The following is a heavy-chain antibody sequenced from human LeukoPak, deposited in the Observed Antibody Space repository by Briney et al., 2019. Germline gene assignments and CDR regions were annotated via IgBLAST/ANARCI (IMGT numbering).Heavy chain of an antibody. D-gene: IGHD1-14*01. V-gene: IGHV4-38-2*01. Sequence: SETLSLTCAVSGYSTSSGFYWGWIRQPPEQGLEWIGVMYHSGTTYYNTSLKSRVAISVDTSKNQFSLNLTSVTAADTAVYYCARAEFRNHYYMDVWGKGTTVTVSS. CDR2: MYHSGTT. CDR1: GYSTSSGFY. CDR3: ARAEFRNHYYMDV. J-gene: IGHJ6*03.